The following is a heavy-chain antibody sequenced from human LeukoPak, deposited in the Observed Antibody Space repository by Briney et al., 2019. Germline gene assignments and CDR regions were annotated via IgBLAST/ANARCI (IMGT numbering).Heavy chain of an antibody. CDR1: GFTFSSYA. D-gene: IGHD3-3*01. J-gene: IGHJ4*02. CDR3: ARVTIFGVDPYYFDY. CDR2: ISYDGSNK. V-gene: IGHV3-30-3*01. Sequence: PGRSLRLSCAASGFTFSSYAMHWVRQAPGKGLEWVAVISYDGSNKYYADSVKARFTISRDNSKNTLYLQMNSLRAEDTAVYYCARVTIFGVDPYYFDYWGQGTLVTVSS.